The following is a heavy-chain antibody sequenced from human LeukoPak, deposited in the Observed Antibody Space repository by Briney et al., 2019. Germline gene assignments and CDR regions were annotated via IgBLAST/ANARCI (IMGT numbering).Heavy chain of an antibody. J-gene: IGHJ6*03. CDR1: GYTFTGYY. CDR3: ARDRIAAAYYMDV. D-gene: IGHD6-13*01. V-gene: IGHV1-2*02. CDR2: INPNSGGT. Sequence: ASVKVSCKASGYTFTGYYMHWVRQAPGQGLEWMGWINPNSGGTNYAQKFQGRVTMTRDMPISTAYMELSRLRSDDTAVYYCARDRIAAAYYMDVWGKGTTVTISS.